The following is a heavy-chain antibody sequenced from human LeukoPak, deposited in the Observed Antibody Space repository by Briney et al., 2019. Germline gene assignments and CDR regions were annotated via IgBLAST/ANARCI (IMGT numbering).Heavy chain of an antibody. V-gene: IGHV3-23*01. CDR3: ARDIVVVVATDYYFDY. CDR1: GFTFSSYA. J-gene: IGHJ4*02. CDR2: ISGSGTDT. Sequence: PGGSLRLSCGGSGFTFSSYAMSWVRQAPGKGLEWVSAISGSGTDTFYANSVKGRFTISRDNPKNTLYLQMNSLRAEDTAVYCCARDIVVVVATDYYFDYWGQGTLVTVSS. D-gene: IGHD2-15*01.